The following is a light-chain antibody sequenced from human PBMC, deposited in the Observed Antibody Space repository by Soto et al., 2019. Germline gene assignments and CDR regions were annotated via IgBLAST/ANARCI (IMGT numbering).Light chain of an antibody. V-gene: IGLV2-23*01. CDR1: ISDVGSYNL. CDR3: CSYAGNSRT. J-gene: IGLJ1*01. Sequence: QSVLTQPASVSGSPGQSITISCTGSISDVGSYNLVSWYQHHPGKFPKVIIYEATKRPSGVSSRFSGSKSPNAASLTISGLQAEDEADYYCCSYAGNSRTFGSGTKVTVL. CDR2: EAT.